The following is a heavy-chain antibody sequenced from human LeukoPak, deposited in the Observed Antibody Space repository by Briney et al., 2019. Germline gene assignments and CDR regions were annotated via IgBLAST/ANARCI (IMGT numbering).Heavy chain of an antibody. CDR1: GGSINYYY. V-gene: IGHV4-59*01. Sequence: PSETLSLTCTVSGGSINYYYWSWIRQPPGKGLEYIGYIYSSGSTNYNPSLKSRVTMSVDASKNQFSLKLSSVTAADTAVYYCARGSRYSDTSGYYYSHYYMDVWGKGTTVTVSS. J-gene: IGHJ6*03. CDR2: IYSSGST. CDR3: ARGSRYSDTSGYYYSHYYMDV. D-gene: IGHD3-22*01.